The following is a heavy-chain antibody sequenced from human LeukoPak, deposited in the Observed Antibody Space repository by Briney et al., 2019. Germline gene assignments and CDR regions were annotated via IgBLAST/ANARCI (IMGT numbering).Heavy chain of an antibody. CDR2: ISVSAEYI. Sequence: GGSLRLSCAASGFTFSTYVMNWFRQAPGKGLKWVSTISVSAEYIFYADSVKGRFTISRDDSNNALYLQMHSLRAEDTALYYCASGPPFLKYFEYWGQGTLVTVSS. V-gene: IGHV3-23*01. CDR1: GFTFSTYV. CDR3: ASGPPFLKYFEY. D-gene: IGHD3-3*01. J-gene: IGHJ4*02.